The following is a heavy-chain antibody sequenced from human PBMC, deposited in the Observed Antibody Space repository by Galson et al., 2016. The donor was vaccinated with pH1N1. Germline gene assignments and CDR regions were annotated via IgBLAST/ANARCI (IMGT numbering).Heavy chain of an antibody. Sequence: LSLTCTVSGDSIYTNSYYWDWIRQPPGKGLEWIAGIYYDGRNQYNPSLKSRLTISGDTSKNQFSLNLSFVTAADTAVYYCARAAFGQQSLWGQGTTVTVSS. CDR1: GDSIYTNSYY. J-gene: IGHJ6*02. D-gene: IGHD3-16*01. V-gene: IGHV4-39*01. CDR3: ARAAFGQQSL. CDR2: IYYDGRN.